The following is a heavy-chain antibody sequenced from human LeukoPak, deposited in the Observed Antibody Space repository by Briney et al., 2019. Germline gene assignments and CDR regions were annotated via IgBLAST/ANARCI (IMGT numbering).Heavy chain of an antibody. V-gene: IGHV3-7*03. Sequence: PGGSLRLSCAASGFTFSNYWMSWVRQAPGKGLEWVANINQGGSEKYYADSVMGRLTISRDNARNSVYLQMTGLRAEDTAVYYCARTKGYIEYYFDYWGQGTLVTVSS. J-gene: IGHJ4*02. CDR1: GFTFSNYW. CDR2: INQGGSEK. D-gene: IGHD5-24*01. CDR3: ARTKGYIEYYFDY.